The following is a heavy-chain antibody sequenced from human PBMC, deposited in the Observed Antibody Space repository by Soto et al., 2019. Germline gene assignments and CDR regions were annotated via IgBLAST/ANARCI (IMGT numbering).Heavy chain of an antibody. CDR2: INHNGVSR. V-gene: IGHV3-64D*08. CDR3: VSYRRFAIIGVVILAY. CDR1: GFTFGSYS. D-gene: IGHD3-3*01. Sequence: PGGSLRLSCSASGFTFGSYSFHWVRQAPGKGLEYVAAINHNGVSRYYADSVKCGFTISRDDSKKTLYRQSGSLTAEAAAVYCSVSYRRFAIIGVVILAYWGQGTRDTVSS. J-gene: IGHJ4*02.